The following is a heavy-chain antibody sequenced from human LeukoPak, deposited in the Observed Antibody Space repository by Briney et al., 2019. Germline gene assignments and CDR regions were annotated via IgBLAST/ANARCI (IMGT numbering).Heavy chain of an antibody. Sequence: GASVKVSCKASGGTFSSYAISWVRQAPGQGLEWMGRIIPILGIANCAQKFQGRVTITADKSTSTAYMELSSLRSEDTAVYYCAILELRYYYGMDVWGQGTTVTVSS. J-gene: IGHJ6*02. CDR3: AILELRYYYGMDV. D-gene: IGHD1-7*01. CDR1: GGTFSSYA. V-gene: IGHV1-69*04. CDR2: IIPILGIA.